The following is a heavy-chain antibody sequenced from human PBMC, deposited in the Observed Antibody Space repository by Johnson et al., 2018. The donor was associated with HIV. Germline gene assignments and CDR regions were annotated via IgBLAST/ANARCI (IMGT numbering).Heavy chain of an antibody. V-gene: IGHV3-30-3*01. CDR2: ISYDGSNK. J-gene: IGHJ3*02. CDR3: ARRMKAVAHHDAFDI. CDR1: GFTFSSYA. D-gene: IGHD6-19*01. Sequence: LQLVESGGGVVQPGRSLRLSCAASGFTFSSYAMHWVRQAPAKGLEWVAVISYDGSNKYYADSVKGRFTISRDNSKNTLYLQMSSLRAEDTAIYYCARRMKAVAHHDAFDIWGQGTMVTVSS.